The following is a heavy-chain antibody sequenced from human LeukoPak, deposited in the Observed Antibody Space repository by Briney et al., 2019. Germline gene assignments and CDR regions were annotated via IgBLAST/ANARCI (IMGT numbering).Heavy chain of an antibody. D-gene: IGHD3-10*02. Sequence: SETLSLTCTVSGGSISSSSYYWGWIRQPPGKGLEWIGSIYYSGSTYYNPSLKSRVTISVDTSKNQFSLKLSSVTAADTAVYYCAQGRGLLFGETYWGQGTLVTVSS. CDR3: AQGRGLLFGETY. J-gene: IGHJ4*02. CDR1: GGSISSSSYY. V-gene: IGHV4-39*07. CDR2: IYYSGST.